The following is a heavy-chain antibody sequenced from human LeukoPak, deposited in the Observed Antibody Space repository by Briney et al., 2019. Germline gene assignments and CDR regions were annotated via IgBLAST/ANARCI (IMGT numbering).Heavy chain of an antibody. J-gene: IGHJ4*02. CDR1: GGSSSSYY. CDR2: IYYSGST. Sequence: SETLSLTCTVSGGSSSSYYWSWIRQPPGKGLEWIGYIYYSGSTNYNPSLRSRVTISVDTSKNQFSLKLNSVTAADTAVYYCAREPSTVSAYIWGQGTLVTVSS. V-gene: IGHV4-59*01. D-gene: IGHD4-17*01. CDR3: AREPSTVSAYI.